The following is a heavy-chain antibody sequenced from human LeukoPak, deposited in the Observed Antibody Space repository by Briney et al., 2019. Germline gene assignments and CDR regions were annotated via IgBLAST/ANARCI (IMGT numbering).Heavy chain of an antibody. CDR1: GFTFDDYA. V-gene: IGHV3-9*03. CDR2: ISWNSGSI. D-gene: IGHD5-18*01. CDR3: AKGGRGYSYGLTPFDY. Sequence: GGSLRLSCAASGFTFDDYAMHWVRHAPGKGLEGVSGISWNSGSIGYADSVKGRFTISRDNAKNSLYLQMNSLRAEDMALYYCAKGGRGYSYGLTPFDYWGQGTLVTVSS. J-gene: IGHJ4*02.